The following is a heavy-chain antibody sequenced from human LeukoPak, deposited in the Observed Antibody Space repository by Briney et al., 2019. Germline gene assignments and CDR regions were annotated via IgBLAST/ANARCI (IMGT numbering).Heavy chain of an antibody. Sequence: SVKVSCKASGGTFSSYAISWVRQAPGQGLEWMGGIIPIFGTANYAQKFQGRVTITADESTSTAYMELSSLRSDDTAVYYCARVGMEIGWSLELWGRGTLVTVSS. V-gene: IGHV1-69*13. CDR1: GGTFSSYA. CDR2: IIPIFGTA. CDR3: ARVGMEIGWSLEL. J-gene: IGHJ2*01. D-gene: IGHD2-21*01.